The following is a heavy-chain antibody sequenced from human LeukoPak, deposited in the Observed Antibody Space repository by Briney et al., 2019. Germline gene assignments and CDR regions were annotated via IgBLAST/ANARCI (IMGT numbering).Heavy chain of an antibody. CDR1: SGSFSGYY. CDR3: ARVGSGVNGPVDY. D-gene: IGHD3-10*01. V-gene: IGHV4-34*01. CDR2: INHSGST. J-gene: IGHJ4*02. Sequence: KPSETLSLTCAVYSGSFSGYYWSWIRQPPGKGLEWIGEINHSGSTNYNPSLKSRVTISVDTSKNQFSPKLSSVTAAGTAVYYCARVGSGVNGPVDYWGQGTLVTVSS.